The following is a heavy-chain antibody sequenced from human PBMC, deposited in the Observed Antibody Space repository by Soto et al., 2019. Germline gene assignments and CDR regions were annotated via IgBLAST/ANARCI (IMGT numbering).Heavy chain of an antibody. J-gene: IGHJ6*02. CDR2: ISSSSSTI. Sequence: PGGSLRLSCAASGFTFSSYSMNWVRQAPGKGLEWVSYISSSSSTIYYADSVKGRFTISRDNAKNSLYLQMNSLREEDTAVYYCARDRIPYYYYGMDVWGQGTTVTVSS. D-gene: IGHD2-21*01. CDR3: ARDRIPYYYYGMDV. CDR1: GFTFSSYS. V-gene: IGHV3-48*02.